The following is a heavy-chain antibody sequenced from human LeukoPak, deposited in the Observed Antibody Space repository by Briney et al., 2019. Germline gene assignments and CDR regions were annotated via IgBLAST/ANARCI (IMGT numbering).Heavy chain of an antibody. CDR2: IYYSGST. V-gene: IGHV4-59*01. CDR1: GGSISSYY. J-gene: IGHJ4*02. D-gene: IGHD4-17*01. Sequence: SETLSLTRTVSGGSISSYYWSWIRQPPGKGLEWIGYIYYSGSTNYNPSLKSRVTISVDTSKNQFSLKLSSVTAADTAVYYCARAYGDYPAVLDYWGQGTLVTVSS. CDR3: ARAYGDYPAVLDY.